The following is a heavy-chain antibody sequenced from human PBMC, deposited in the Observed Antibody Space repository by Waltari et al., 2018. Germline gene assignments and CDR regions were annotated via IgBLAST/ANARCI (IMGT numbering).Heavy chain of an antibody. CDR2: IYSGGST. Sequence: EVQLLESGGGLVQPGGSLRLSCAASGFTFSSYAMSWVRQAPGKGLEWVSVIYSGGSTDYADSVKGRFTISRDNSKNTLYLQMNSLRAEDTAVYYCAKEGYYDSSGYYDYWGQGTLVTVSS. CDR1: GFTFSSYA. D-gene: IGHD3-22*01. V-gene: IGHV3-23*03. CDR3: AKEGYYDSSGYYDY. J-gene: IGHJ4*02.